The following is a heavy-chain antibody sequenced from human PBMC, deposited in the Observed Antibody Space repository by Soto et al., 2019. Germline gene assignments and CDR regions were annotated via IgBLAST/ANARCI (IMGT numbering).Heavy chain of an antibody. CDR3: AKGYWRDD. J-gene: IGHJ4*02. V-gene: IGHV3-23*01. CDR1: GFTFSNYA. Sequence: VKQLESGGGFVQHGGSLRLSCAACGFTFSNYAMTWVRHAPGKGLAWVSSISSSGGNTYYADSVKGRFTISRANSKNTVYLQMNSLRAEDTAVYYCAKGYWRDDWGQGTLFTVSS. D-gene: IGHD6-13*01. CDR2: ISSSGGNT.